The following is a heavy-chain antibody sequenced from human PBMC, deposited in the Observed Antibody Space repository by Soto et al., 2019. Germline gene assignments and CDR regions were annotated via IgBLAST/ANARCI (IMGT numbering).Heavy chain of an antibody. Sequence: SETLSLTCAVSGGSISSGGYSWSWIRQPPGKGLEWIGYIYYSGTTYYNPSLEGRVTISIDKSKNQFYLDLNSVTAADTPIFFCARTGVFSLPVRLLPWFTPLPPATLVPVSS. J-gene: IGHJ5*02. D-gene: IGHD3-10*01. V-gene: IGHV4-30-2*01. CDR2: IYYSGTT. CDR1: GGSISSGGYS. CDR3: ARTGVFSLPVRLLPWFTP.